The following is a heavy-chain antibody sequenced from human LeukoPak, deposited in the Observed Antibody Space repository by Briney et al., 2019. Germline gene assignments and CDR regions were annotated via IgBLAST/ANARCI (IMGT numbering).Heavy chain of an antibody. Sequence: PGGSLRLSCSASGFTFSSYAMHWVRQAPGKGLEYVSGISINGGSTDYADSVKGRFTISRDNSKNTVYLQMSSLRAEDTAVYYCVKESRVVRGVIMDALDMWGQGTMVTVSS. J-gene: IGHJ3*02. D-gene: IGHD3-10*01. CDR1: GFTFSSYA. CDR2: ISINGGST. V-gene: IGHV3-64D*06. CDR3: VKESRVVRGVIMDALDM.